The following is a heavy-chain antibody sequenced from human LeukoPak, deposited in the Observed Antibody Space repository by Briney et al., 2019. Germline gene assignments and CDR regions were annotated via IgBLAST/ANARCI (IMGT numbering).Heavy chain of an antibody. D-gene: IGHD2-2*02. Sequence: GGSLRLSCVASGFTFSSYGMHWVRQAPGKGLEWVAVISYDGSNKYYADSVKGRFTISRDNSKNTLYLQMNSLRAEDTAVYYCAKDPLRYCSSTSCYRDNWFDPWGQGTLVTVSS. CDR2: ISYDGSNK. V-gene: IGHV3-30*18. CDR3: AKDPLRYCSSTSCYRDNWFDP. CDR1: GFTFSSYG. J-gene: IGHJ5*02.